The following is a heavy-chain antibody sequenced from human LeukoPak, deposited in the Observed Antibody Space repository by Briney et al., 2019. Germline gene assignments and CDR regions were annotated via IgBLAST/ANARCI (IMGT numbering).Heavy chain of an antibody. CDR3: ARDLEGYGREHRGYYYYYYMDV. V-gene: IGHV3-7*01. CDR1: GFTFSSYW. D-gene: IGHD3-3*01. Sequence: GGSLRLSCAASGFTFSSYWMSWVRQAPGKGLEWVANIKQDGSEKYYVDSVKGRFTISRDNAKNSLYLQMNSLRAEDTAVYYCARDLEGYGREHRGYYYYYYMDVWGKGTTVTVSS. CDR2: IKQDGSEK. J-gene: IGHJ6*03.